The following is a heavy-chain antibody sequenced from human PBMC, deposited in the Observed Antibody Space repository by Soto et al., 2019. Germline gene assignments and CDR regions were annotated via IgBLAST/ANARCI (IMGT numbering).Heavy chain of an antibody. D-gene: IGHD2-15*01. Sequence: ASVKVSCKASGYTFTSYAMHWVRQAPGQRHEWMGWINAGNGNTKYSQKFQGRVTITRDTSASTAYMELSSLRSEDTAVYYCARPTDILVVVAATLPLFDYWTQGTLVTVSS. CDR3: ARPTDILVVVAATLPLFDY. CDR1: GYTFTSYA. V-gene: IGHV1-3*01. J-gene: IGHJ4*02. CDR2: INAGNGNT.